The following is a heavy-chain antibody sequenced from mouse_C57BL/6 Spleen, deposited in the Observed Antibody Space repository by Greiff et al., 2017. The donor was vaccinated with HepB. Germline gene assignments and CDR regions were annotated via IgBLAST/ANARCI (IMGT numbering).Heavy chain of an antibody. CDR1: GFNIKDYY. Sequence: VQLQQSGAELVRPGASVKLSCTASGFNIKDYYMHWVKQRPEQGLEWIGRIDPEDGDTEYAPKLQGKATMTADTSSNTAYLQLSSLTSEDTAVYYCTTSAYYSNYFDYWGQGTTLTVSS. CDR3: TTSAYYSNYFDY. D-gene: IGHD2-5*01. CDR2: IDPEDGDT. V-gene: IGHV14-1*01. J-gene: IGHJ2*01.